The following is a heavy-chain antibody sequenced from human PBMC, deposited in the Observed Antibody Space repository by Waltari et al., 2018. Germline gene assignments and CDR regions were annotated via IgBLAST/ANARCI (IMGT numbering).Heavy chain of an antibody. V-gene: IGHV4-4*07. Sequence: QVQLQESGPGLVKPSETLSLTCTVSGGSISSYYRSWLRQHARKGMERFGRIYTSGSTNYNPSLKSRVTMSVDTSKNQFSLKLSSVTAADTAVYYCARDMGTIFGVVRGFDPWGQGTLVTVSS. J-gene: IGHJ5*02. D-gene: IGHD3-3*01. CDR2: IYTSGST. CDR1: GGSISSYY. CDR3: ARDMGTIFGVVRGFDP.